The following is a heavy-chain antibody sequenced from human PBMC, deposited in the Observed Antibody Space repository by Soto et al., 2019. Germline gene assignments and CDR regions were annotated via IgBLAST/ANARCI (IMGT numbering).Heavy chain of an antibody. V-gene: IGHV4-59*01. CDR3: ARGGWKLFDY. D-gene: IGHD5-12*01. CDR1: GGSISSYY. CDR2: IYYSGST. Sequence: SETLSLTCTVSGGSISSYYWSWIRQPPGKGLEWIGYIYYSGSTNYNPSLKSRVTISVDTSRNQFSLKLSSVTAADTAVYYCARGGWKLFDYWGQGTLVTVSS. J-gene: IGHJ4*02.